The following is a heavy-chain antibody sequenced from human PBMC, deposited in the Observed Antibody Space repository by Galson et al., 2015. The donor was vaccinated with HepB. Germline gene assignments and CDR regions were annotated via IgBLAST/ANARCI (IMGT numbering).Heavy chain of an antibody. J-gene: IGHJ4*02. CDR2: ISSSGSTI. V-gene: IGHV3-48*04. Sequence: SLRLSCAASGFTFSSYSMNWVRQAPGKGLEWVSYISSSGSTIYYADSVKGRFTISRDNAKNSLYLQMNSLRAEDTAVYYCAREGHYYDSSGYYVDYWGQGTLVTVSS. D-gene: IGHD3-22*01. CDR3: AREGHYYDSSGYYVDY. CDR1: GFTFSSYS.